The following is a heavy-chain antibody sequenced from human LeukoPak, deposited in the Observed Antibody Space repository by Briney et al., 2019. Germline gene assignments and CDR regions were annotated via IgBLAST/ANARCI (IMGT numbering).Heavy chain of an antibody. V-gene: IGHV4-59*01. CDR1: GGSISNYF. CDR2: IHYSDPT. J-gene: IGHJ3*02. D-gene: IGHD1-26*01. Sequence: SETLSLNCTVTGGSISNYFWSWIRQPPGKGLEWIAYIHYSDPTNYNPSLKSRVTISLDTSKNQFSLMLSSVTAADTAVYYCARDRRWELLHAFDIWGRGTMVTVSS. CDR3: ARDRRWELLHAFDI.